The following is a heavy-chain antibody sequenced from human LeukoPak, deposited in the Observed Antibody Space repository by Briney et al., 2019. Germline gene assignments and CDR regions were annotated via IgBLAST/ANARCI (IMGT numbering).Heavy chain of an antibody. CDR1: GYTFTSYA. CDR2: INTNTGNP. Sequence: RASVKVSCKASGYTFTSYAMNWVRQAPGQGLEWMGWINTNTGNPTYAQGFTGRLVFSLDTSVSTAYLQISSLKAEDTAVYYCAMTYYYDSSGYFWPEMHAFDIWGQGTMVTVSS. J-gene: IGHJ3*02. V-gene: IGHV7-4-1*02. D-gene: IGHD3-22*01. CDR3: AMTYYYDSSGYFWPEMHAFDI.